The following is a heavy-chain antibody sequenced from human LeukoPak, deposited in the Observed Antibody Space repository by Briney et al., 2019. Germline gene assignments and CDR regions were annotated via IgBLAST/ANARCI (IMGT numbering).Heavy chain of an antibody. V-gene: IGHV3-48*03. Sequence: GGSLRLSCVTSGFTFSNHEMNWVRQAPGKGLEWVAYTSRGGSDISYADSAKGRFTISSDIASNTLYLQMNSLRVEDTAVYFCVRARLIRLENFFDYWGQGTQVTVSS. CDR3: VRARLIRLENFFDY. J-gene: IGHJ4*02. CDR2: TSRGGSDI. CDR1: GFTFSNHE. D-gene: IGHD2-21*01.